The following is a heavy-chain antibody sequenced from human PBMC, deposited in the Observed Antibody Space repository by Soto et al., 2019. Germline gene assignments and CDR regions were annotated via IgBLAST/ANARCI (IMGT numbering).Heavy chain of an antibody. J-gene: IGHJ6*02. V-gene: IGHV3-30-3*01. Sequence: HPGGSLRLSCAASGFTFNSYAMHWVRQAPGKGLEWVAVISYDGSNKYYADSVKGRFTISRDNSKNTLYLQMNSLRAEDTAVYYCARDGDGVIVVVSMGNYYYGMDVWGQGTTVTVSS. D-gene: IGHD3-22*01. CDR3: ARDGDGVIVVVSMGNYYYGMDV. CDR2: ISYDGSNK. CDR1: GFTFNSYA.